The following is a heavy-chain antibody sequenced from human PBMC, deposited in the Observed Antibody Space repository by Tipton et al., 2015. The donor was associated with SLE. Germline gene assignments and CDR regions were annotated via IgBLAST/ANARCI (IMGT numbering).Heavy chain of an antibody. CDR1: GFTFSTYW. V-gene: IGHV3-74*01. J-gene: IGHJ4*02. CDR3: ARGIDPTSSRISDY. CDR2: INEDGYII. Sequence: GSLRLSCAASGFTFSTYWMHWVRQVPGKGLVWVSRINEDGYIISYEDSVKGRFTISRDNARNTLYLQMNSLRAEDAALYYCARGIDPTSSRISDYWGQGTMVSVSS. D-gene: IGHD2-2*01.